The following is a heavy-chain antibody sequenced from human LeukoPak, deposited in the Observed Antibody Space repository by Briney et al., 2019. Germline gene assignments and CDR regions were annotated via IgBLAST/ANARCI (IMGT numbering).Heavy chain of an antibody. V-gene: IGHV3-30-3*01. J-gene: IGHJ4*02. Sequence: GGSLRLSCAASGFTFSSYAMHWVRQAPGKGLEWVAVIPYDGSNKYYADSVKGRFTISRDNSKNTLYLQMNSLRAEDTAVYYCAGGSTVGATPFDYWGQGTLVTVSS. CDR3: AGGSTVGATPFDY. CDR1: GFTFSSYA. D-gene: IGHD1-26*01. CDR2: IPYDGSNK.